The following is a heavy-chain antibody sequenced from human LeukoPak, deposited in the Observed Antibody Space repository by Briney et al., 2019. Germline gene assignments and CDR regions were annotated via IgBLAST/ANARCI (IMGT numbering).Heavy chain of an antibody. CDR1: GGTFSSYA. CDR3: AIALPIVVVPAAILGWFDP. D-gene: IGHD2-2*02. CDR2: IIPIFGTA. Sequence: GASVKVSCKSSGGTFSSYAISWVRQPPGQGLEWMGGIIPIFGTANYAQKFQGRVTITTDESTSTAYMELSSLRSEDTAVYYCAIALPIVVVPAAILGWFDPWGQGNLVTVSS. V-gene: IGHV1-69*05. J-gene: IGHJ5*02.